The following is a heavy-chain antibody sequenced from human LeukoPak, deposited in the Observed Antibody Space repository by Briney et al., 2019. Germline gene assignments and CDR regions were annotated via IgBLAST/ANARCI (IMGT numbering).Heavy chain of an antibody. CDR1: EFTFDDYA. J-gene: IGHJ4*02. V-gene: IGHV3-9*01. CDR3: AKCYYDSSGYYYFDY. D-gene: IGHD3-22*01. CDR2: ISWNSGTI. Sequence: GGSLRLSCAASEFTFDDYAMHWVRQAPGKGLEWVSGISWNSGTIAYADSVKGRFTISRDNAKNSLYLQMNSLRAEDTALYYCAKCYYDSSGYYYFDYWGQGTLVTVSS.